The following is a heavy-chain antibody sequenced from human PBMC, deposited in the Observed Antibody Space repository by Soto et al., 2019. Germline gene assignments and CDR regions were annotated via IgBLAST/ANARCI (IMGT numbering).Heavy chain of an antibody. J-gene: IGHJ3*02. V-gene: IGHV3-74*01. CDR1: GFTFSYYW. D-gene: IGHD1-26*01. CDR2: IHSDGSST. CDR3: ARGDRGAFDI. Sequence: EVQLVESGGGLVQPGESLRLSCAASGFTFSYYWMHWVRQAPGKGLVWVSRIHSDGSSTTYADSVKGRFTISSDNARNTVYLQMNSLRVEDTAVYYCARGDRGAFDIWGQGTVFTVSS.